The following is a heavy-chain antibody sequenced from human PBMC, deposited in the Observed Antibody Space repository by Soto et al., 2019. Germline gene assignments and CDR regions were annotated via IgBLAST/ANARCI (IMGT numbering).Heavy chain of an antibody. J-gene: IGHJ4*02. CDR3: AKMSTSSWYIDYFDF. Sequence: EVQLLESGGGLVQPGGSLRLSCVASGISFTTYAMTWVRLAPGKGLEWVSGIGSSGGTINYADSVKGRFTISRDISKNTVYLQMNSLRAEDTAVYYCAKMSTSSWYIDYFDFWGPGTLVTVSS. CDR1: GISFTTYA. CDR2: IGSSGGTI. V-gene: IGHV3-23*01. D-gene: IGHD6-13*01.